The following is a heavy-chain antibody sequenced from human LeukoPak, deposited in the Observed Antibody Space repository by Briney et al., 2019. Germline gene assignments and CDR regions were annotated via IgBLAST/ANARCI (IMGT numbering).Heavy chain of an antibody. CDR3: AKAERYCSGGSCYPSFDS. J-gene: IGHJ4*02. D-gene: IGHD2-15*01. V-gene: IGHV3-23*01. CDR1: GFTFSSYA. Sequence: AGGSLRLSCAASGFTFSSYAMSWVRQAPGMGLEWVSGISGSGGSTYYADSVKGRFTISRDNSKSTLYLQMNSLRAEDTAVYYCAKAERYCSGGSCYPSFDSWGQGTLVTVSS. CDR2: ISGSGGST.